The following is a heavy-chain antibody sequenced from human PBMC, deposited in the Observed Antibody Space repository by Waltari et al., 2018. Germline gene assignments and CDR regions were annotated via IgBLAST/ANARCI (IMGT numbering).Heavy chain of an antibody. J-gene: IGHJ5*02. CDR1: GFAVADNF. D-gene: IGHD1-26*01. CDR2: IYRGGST. V-gene: IGHV3-66*02. Sequence: VQPGGSLRLSCAVSGFAVADNFMSWVRQLPGKGLEWVSIIYRGGSTHYGDSVKDRFTISRDSSNNTVYLQMNSLRKEDTGVYYCARLWGGPFDRWGQGTLVTVSS. CDR3: ARLWGGPFDR.